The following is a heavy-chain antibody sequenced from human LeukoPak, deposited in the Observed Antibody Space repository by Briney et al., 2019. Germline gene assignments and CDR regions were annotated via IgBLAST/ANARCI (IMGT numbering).Heavy chain of an antibody. D-gene: IGHD1-20*01. J-gene: IGHJ5*02. CDR1: GGSFSGFY. CDR3: ARGGIIGTTNNWFDP. Sequence: KSSETLSLTCAVYGGSFSGFYWSWLRQPPRQGLEWIGEINHSGTTYYNPSLKSRITMSVDTSENQFSLRLNSVTAADTAMYYCARGGIIGTTNNWFDPWGQATLVTVSS. V-gene: IGHV4-34*01. CDR2: INHSGTT.